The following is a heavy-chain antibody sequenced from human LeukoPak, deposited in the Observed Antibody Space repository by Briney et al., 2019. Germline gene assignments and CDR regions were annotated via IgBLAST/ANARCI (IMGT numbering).Heavy chain of an antibody. Sequence: GGSVKVSCKASGYTFTGYYMHWVRQAPGQGLEWMGWINPNSGSTNYAQKFQGRVTMTRDTSISTAYMELSRLRSDDTAVYYCARLSGYSYGYTFDYWGQGTLVTVSS. V-gene: IGHV1-2*02. CDR1: GYTFTGYY. D-gene: IGHD5-18*01. CDR2: INPNSGST. J-gene: IGHJ4*02. CDR3: ARLSGYSYGYTFDY.